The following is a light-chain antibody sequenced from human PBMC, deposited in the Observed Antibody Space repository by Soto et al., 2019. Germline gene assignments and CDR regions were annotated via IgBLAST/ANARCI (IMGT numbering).Light chain of an antibody. Sequence: QSALTQPASVSGSPGQSITISCTGTSSDVGGYNYVSWYQQHPGKAPKLMIYDVSNRPSGVSNRFSGSKSGNTASLTISGLHAEDEADYYCSSYISSSTPHVVFGGGTKLTVL. CDR2: DVS. CDR3: SSYISSSTPHVV. V-gene: IGLV2-14*01. CDR1: SSDVGGYNY. J-gene: IGLJ2*01.